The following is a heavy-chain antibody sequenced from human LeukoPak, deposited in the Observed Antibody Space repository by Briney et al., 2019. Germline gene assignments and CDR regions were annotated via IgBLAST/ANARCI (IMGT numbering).Heavy chain of an antibody. CDR3: ARRVGTIFGVVILRGNWFDP. CDR1: GGSISSGNYY. V-gene: IGHV4-61*02. Sequence: SQTLSLTCTVSGGSISSGNYYWSWIRQPAGKGLEWIGRIYTSGSTNCNPSLKSRVTISVDTSKNQFSLKLSSVTAADTAVYYCARRVGTIFGVVILRGNWFDPWGQGTLVTVSS. CDR2: IYTSGST. J-gene: IGHJ5*02. D-gene: IGHD3-3*01.